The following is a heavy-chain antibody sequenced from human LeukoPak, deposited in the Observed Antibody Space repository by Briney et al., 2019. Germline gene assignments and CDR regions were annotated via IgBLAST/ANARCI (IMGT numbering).Heavy chain of an antibody. CDR2: IGGGTGST. D-gene: IGHD6-13*01. CDR1: GFTFSNAW. CDR3: ASGDSSSWYPFDY. Sequence: GGSLRLSCAASGFTFSNAWMSWVRQAPGKGLEWVSVIGGGTGSTYYADSVKGRFTISRDNSKNTLYLQMNSLRAEDTAIYYCASGDSSSWYPFDYWGQGTLVTVSS. J-gene: IGHJ4*02. V-gene: IGHV3-23*01.